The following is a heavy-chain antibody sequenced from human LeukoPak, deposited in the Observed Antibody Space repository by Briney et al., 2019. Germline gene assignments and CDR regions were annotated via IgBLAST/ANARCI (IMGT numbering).Heavy chain of an antibody. CDR1: GFTFSNYW. CDR3: ASFSGHYYGMDV. D-gene: IGHD1-26*01. CDR2: INQDGSEK. Sequence: GGSLRLSCAASGFTFSNYWMTWVRQAPGKGLEWVANINQDGSEKHYVDSVKGRFTMSRDNAKNSLYLRMNSLRAEDTAVYYCASFSGHYYGMDVWGQGTTVTVSS. V-gene: IGHV3-7*05. J-gene: IGHJ6*02.